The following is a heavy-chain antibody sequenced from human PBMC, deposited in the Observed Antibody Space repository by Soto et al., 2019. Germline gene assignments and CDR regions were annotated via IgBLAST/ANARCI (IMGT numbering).Heavy chain of an antibody. CDR1: NYLFGAFG. CDR3: ARISARRNDFDV. CDR2: ITPYNGNT. Sequence: QVQLVQSGAEVKNPGASVKVSCQASNYLFGAFGIRWVRQAPGQGLEWMGWITPYNGNTHYAEKFQDRVTMTADKSTTTAYMEVRRLTSDDTAVYFCARISARRNDFDVGGQGTVGTVSS. J-gene: IGHJ3*01. V-gene: IGHV1-18*01.